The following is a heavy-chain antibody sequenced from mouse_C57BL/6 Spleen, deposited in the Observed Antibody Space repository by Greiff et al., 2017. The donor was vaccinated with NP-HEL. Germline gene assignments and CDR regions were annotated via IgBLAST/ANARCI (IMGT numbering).Heavy chain of an antibody. CDR2: IYPGSGST. J-gene: IGHJ1*03. Sequence: QVQLQQPGAELLKPGASVKMSCKASGYTFTSYWITWVKQRPGQGLEWIGDIYPGSGSTNYNEKFKSKATLTVDTSSSTAYMQLSSLTSEDSAVYYCAFYYGYDDWYFDVWGTGTTVTVSS. CDR3: AFYYGYDDWYFDV. D-gene: IGHD2-2*01. V-gene: IGHV1-55*01. CDR1: GYTFTSYW.